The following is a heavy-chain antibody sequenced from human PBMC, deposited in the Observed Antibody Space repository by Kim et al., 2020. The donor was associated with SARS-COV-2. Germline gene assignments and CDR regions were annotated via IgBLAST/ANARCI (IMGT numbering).Heavy chain of an antibody. D-gene: IGHD6-13*01. CDR3: ARHNEKKVDGSSCYIWLDP. V-gene: IGHV4-59*08. CDR1: GTSITSYY. J-gene: IGHJ5*02. Sequence: SETLSLTCTVSGTSITSYYWSWIRQPPGKGLEWIGYISSSVSTNYNPSLKSRVTISLDPPKNQFSLSLTSVTAADTPAHYCARHNEKKVDGSSCYIWLDP. CDR2: ISSSVST.